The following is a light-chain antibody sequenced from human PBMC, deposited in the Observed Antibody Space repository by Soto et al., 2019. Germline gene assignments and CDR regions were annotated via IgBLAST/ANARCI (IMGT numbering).Light chain of an antibody. V-gene: IGKV1-9*01. CDR3: QQLNSYSIFT. J-gene: IGKJ3*01. CDR2: GAS. Sequence: DIQLTQFPSFLSASVGDRVTITCRASQDIGSYLAWYQQKPGKAPKLLIFGASTLQSGVPFRFSGSGSGTEFTLTISSLQPEDFATYYCQQLNSYSIFTFGPGTKVDI. CDR1: QDIGSY.